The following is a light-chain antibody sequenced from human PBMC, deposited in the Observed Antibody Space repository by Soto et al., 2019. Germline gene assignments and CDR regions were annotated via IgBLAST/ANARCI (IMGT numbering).Light chain of an antibody. V-gene: IGLV2-14*01. CDR3: SSYTSSSALV. J-gene: IGLJ1*01. CDR1: SIDVGGYNY. CDR2: DVS. Sequence: QSVLTQPAYVSGSPGQSMTISCTGTSIDVGGYNYVSWYQQHPGKAPKLMIYDVSYRPSGVSNRFSGSKSGNTASLTISGLQAEDEADYYCSSYTSSSALVFGTGTKVTGL.